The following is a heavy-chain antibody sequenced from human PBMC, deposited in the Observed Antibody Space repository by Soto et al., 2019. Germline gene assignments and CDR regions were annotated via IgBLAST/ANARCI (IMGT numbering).Heavy chain of an antibody. CDR3: ARGSHAINGEEAFDF. V-gene: IGHV1-69*01. Sequence: QVQLVQSGAEVTKPGSSVKVSCKTSGGTFSSFAISWVRQAPGQGLEWMGGIIPIFGTASYAEKFQGRVTITADESTSTANMELSSLSSEDTAVYYCARGSHAINGEEAFDFSGQGTMVTVSS. D-gene: IGHD7-27*01. CDR2: IIPIFGTA. CDR1: GGTFSSFA. J-gene: IGHJ3*01.